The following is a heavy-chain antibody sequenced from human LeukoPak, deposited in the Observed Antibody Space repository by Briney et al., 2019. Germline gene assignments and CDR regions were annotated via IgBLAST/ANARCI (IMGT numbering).Heavy chain of an antibody. Sequence: PSETLSLTCTVSGGSISSYYWSWIRQPAGKGLEWIGRIDTSGSTNYNPSLKSRVTMSVDTSKNQFSLKLSSVTAADTAVYYCARGPLGYCSGGSCYSISYYYYMDVWGKGTTVTISS. V-gene: IGHV4-4*07. CDR1: GGSISSYY. J-gene: IGHJ6*03. CDR2: IDTSGST. CDR3: ARGPLGYCSGGSCYSISYYYYMDV. D-gene: IGHD2-15*01.